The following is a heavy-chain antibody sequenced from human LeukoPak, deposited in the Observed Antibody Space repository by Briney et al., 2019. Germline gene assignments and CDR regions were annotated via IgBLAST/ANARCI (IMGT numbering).Heavy chain of an antibody. V-gene: IGHV4-39*01. CDR2: IYYSGST. Sequence: SEPLSLTCTVSGGSISSSSYYWGWIRQPPGKGLEWIGSIYYSGSTYYTPSLKSRVTISVDTSKNQFSLKLSSVTAADTAVYYCARHQQGVGAIIDYWGQGTLVTVSS. CDR1: GGSISSSSYY. CDR3: ARHQQGVGAIIDY. D-gene: IGHD1-26*01. J-gene: IGHJ4*02.